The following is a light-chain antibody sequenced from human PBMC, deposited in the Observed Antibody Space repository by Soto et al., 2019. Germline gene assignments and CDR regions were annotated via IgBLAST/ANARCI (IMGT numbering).Light chain of an antibody. CDR2: GAS. J-gene: IGKJ1*01. CDR1: KSVSNY. V-gene: IGKV3-20*01. Sequence: EVVLTQSPGTLSLSPGERATLACRASKSVSNYVAWYQQKSGQPPRLLIYGASSRASGIPDRFSGSGSGTDFTLTIGRVEPEDFALYYCQQYGSSLTFGLGTKVDI. CDR3: QQYGSSLT.